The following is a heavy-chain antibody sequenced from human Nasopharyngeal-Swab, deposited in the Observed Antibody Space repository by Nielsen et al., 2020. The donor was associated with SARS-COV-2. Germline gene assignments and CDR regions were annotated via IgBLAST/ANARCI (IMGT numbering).Heavy chain of an antibody. D-gene: IGHD2-2*01. Sequence: WIRQPPGKGLEWIGYIYYSGSTYYNPSLKSRVTISVDTSKNQFSLKLSSVTAADTAVYYCGRGRYCSSTSCFDYYGMDVWGQGTTVTVSS. CDR2: IYYSGST. J-gene: IGHJ6*02. CDR3: GRGRYCSSTSCFDYYGMDV. V-gene: IGHV4-31*02.